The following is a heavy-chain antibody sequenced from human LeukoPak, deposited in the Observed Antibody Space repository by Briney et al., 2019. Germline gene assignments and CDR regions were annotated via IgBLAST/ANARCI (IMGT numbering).Heavy chain of an antibody. CDR2: ISSSSSYI. Sequence: GGSLTLSCAASGFTFSSYSMNWVRQAPGKGLEWVSSISSSSSYIYYADSVKGRFTISRDNAKNSLYLQMNSLRAEDTAVYYCARGLSSSWYSGWFDPWGQGTLVTVSS. D-gene: IGHD6-13*01. V-gene: IGHV3-21*01. J-gene: IGHJ5*02. CDR3: ARGLSSSWYSGWFDP. CDR1: GFTFSSYS.